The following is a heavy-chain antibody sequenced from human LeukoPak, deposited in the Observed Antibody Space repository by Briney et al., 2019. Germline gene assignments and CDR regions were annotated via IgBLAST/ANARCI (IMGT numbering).Heavy chain of an antibody. V-gene: IGHV4-31*03. CDR1: GGSISSGGYY. CDR3: ARVPEQSVGAPTTDY. D-gene: IGHD1-26*01. Sequence: ASETLSLTCTVSGGSISSGGYYWSWIRQHPGKGLEWIGYIYYSGSTYYNPSLKSRVTISVDTSKNQFSLKLSSETAAGTAVYYCARVPEQSVGAPTTDYWGQGTLVTVSS. J-gene: IGHJ4*02. CDR2: IYYSGST.